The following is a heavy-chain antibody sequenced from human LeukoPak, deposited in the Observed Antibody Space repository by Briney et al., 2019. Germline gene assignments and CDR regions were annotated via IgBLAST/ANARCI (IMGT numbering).Heavy chain of an antibody. CDR3: ARDRVTTVNRGIIAPCFFDY. J-gene: IGHJ4*02. D-gene: IGHD3-10*01. CDR2: LYFDGSNK. CDR1: GFTFSSYG. V-gene: IGHV3-33*01. Sequence: GRSLGLSCAASGFTFSSYGMHWVRQAPGKGLEWVALLYFDGSNKYYADSVKGRFTISRDNSINTVYLQMNSLRAEDTAVYHCARDRVTTVNRGIIAPCFFDYWGQGTLVTVSS.